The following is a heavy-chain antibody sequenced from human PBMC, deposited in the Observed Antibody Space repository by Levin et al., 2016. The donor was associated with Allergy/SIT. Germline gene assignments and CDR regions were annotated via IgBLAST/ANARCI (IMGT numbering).Heavy chain of an antibody. CDR2: IYYSGST. CDR1: GGSISSSSYY. D-gene: IGHD3-22*01. Sequence: SETLSLTCTVSGGSISSSSYYWGWIRQPPGKGLEWIGSIYYSGSTYYNPSLKSRVTISVDTSKNQFSLKLSSVTAADTAVYYCASNYDSSGYYTNWFDPWGQGTLVTVSS. CDR3: ASNYDSSGYYTNWFDP. J-gene: IGHJ5*02. V-gene: IGHV4-39*01.